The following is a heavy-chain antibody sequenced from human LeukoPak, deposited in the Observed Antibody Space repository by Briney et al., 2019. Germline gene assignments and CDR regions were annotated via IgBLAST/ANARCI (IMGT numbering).Heavy chain of an antibody. Sequence: SETLSLTCTVSGGSISSYYWSWIRQPPGKGLEWIGYIYYSGSTNYNPSLESRVTISVDTSKNQFSLKLSSVTAADTAVYYCASGDYGDFSRFDFWGQGTLVTVSS. CDR1: GGSISSYY. CDR2: IYYSGST. D-gene: IGHD4-17*01. CDR3: ASGDYGDFSRFDF. J-gene: IGHJ4*02. V-gene: IGHV4-59*01.